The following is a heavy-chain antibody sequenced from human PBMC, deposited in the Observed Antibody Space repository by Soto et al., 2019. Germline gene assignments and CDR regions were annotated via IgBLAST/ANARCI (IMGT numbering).Heavy chain of an antibody. CDR3: ARIWGGGGYALIY. J-gene: IGHJ4*02. V-gene: IGHV3-11*01. CDR2: ISSSGTTT. D-gene: IGHD2-8*01. CDR1: GFTFSDFY. Sequence: QVQLVESGGVLVKPGGSLRLSCAASGFTFSDFYMSWIRQAPGKGLEWISYISSSGTTTYYTDSVKGRFTISRDNAKNSLYLQMNTRRDEDTAVYYCARIWGGGGYALIYWGQGTLVTVSS.